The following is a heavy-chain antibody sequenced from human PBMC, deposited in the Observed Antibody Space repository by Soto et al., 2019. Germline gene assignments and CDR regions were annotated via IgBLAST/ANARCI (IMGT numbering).Heavy chain of an antibody. V-gene: IGHV1-18*01. CDR1: GYTFTSYG. D-gene: IGHD2-2*01. CDR3: ARDYGIVVVPAAIRAFDI. Sequence: XXVKVSCKASGYTFTSYGISWVRHAPGQGLEWMGWISAYNGNTNYAQKLQGRVTMTTDTSTSTAYMELRSLRSDDTAVYYCARDYGIVVVPAAIRAFDIWGQGTMVTVSS. CDR2: ISAYNGNT. J-gene: IGHJ3*02.